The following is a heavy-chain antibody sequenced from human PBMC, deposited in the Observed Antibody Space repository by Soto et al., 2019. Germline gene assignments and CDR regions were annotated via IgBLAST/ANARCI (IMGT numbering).Heavy chain of an antibody. J-gene: IGHJ5*02. CDR1: GGSISSGDYY. V-gene: IGHV4-30-4*01. CDR3: ARDPELSSSQRSRWFDP. Sequence: QVQLQESGPGLVKPSQTLSLTCTVSGGSISSGDYYWSWIRQPPGKGLEWIGYIYYSGSTYYNPSLKSRVTRSVDTSKDQFSLKLSSVTAADTAVYYCARDPELSSSQRSRWFDPWGQGTLVTVSS. CDR2: IYYSGST. D-gene: IGHD6-6*01.